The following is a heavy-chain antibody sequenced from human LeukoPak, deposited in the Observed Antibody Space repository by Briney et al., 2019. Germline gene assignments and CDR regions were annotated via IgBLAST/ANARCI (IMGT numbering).Heavy chain of an antibody. CDR2: ISSSSSYI. Sequence: GGSLRLSCAASGFTFSSYSMNWVRQAPGKGLEWVSSISSSSSYIYYADSVKGRFTISRDNAKDSLYLQMNSLRAEDTAVYYCARGIRAAAGKAVDVWGKGTTVTVSS. CDR3: ARGIRAAAGKAVDV. J-gene: IGHJ6*04. D-gene: IGHD6-13*01. V-gene: IGHV3-21*01. CDR1: GFTFSSYS.